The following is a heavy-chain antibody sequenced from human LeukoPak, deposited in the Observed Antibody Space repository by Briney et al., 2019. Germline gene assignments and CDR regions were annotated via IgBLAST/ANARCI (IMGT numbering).Heavy chain of an antibody. CDR1: GFTSSSSA. D-gene: IGHD3-22*01. V-gene: IGHV3-21*01. Sequence: PGGSLRLSCAASGFTSSSSAMHWVRQAPGKGLEWVSSISSSSSYIYYADSVKGRFTISRDNAKNSLYLQMNSLRAEDTAVYYCARSDSSGYYYGGAPDYWGQGTLVTVSS. CDR2: ISSSSSYI. CDR3: ARSDSSGYYYGGAPDY. J-gene: IGHJ4*02.